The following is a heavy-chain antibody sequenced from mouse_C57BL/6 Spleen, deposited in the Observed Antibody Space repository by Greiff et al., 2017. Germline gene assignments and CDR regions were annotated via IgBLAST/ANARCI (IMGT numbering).Heavy chain of an antibody. Sequence: EVQGVESGGDLVKPGGSLKLSCAASGFTFSSYGMSWVRQTPDKRLEWVATISSGGSYTYYPDSVKGRFTISRDNAKNTLYLQMSSLKSEDTAMYYCARRDSNSFDYWGQGTTLTVSS. J-gene: IGHJ2*01. CDR2: ISSGGSYT. CDR1: GFTFSSYG. CDR3: ARRDSNSFDY. D-gene: IGHD2-5*01. V-gene: IGHV5-6*01.